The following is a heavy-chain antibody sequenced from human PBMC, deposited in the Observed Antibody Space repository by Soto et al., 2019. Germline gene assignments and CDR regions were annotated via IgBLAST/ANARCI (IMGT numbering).Heavy chain of an antibody. D-gene: IGHD2-15*01. CDR3: ARDYGACSGGSCYSRFDY. Sequence: QVQLVQSGAEVKKPGSSVKVSCKASGGTFSSYAISWVRQAPGQGLEWMGGIIPIFGTANYAQKFQGRVTITADESTSTAYIELSSLRSEDTAVYYCARDYGACSGGSCYSRFDYWGQGTLVTVSS. J-gene: IGHJ4*02. CDR2: IIPIFGTA. V-gene: IGHV1-69*12. CDR1: GGTFSSYA.